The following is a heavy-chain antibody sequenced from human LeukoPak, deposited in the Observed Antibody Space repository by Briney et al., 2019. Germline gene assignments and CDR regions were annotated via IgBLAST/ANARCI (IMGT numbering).Heavy chain of an antibody. CDR1: GFTFSSYA. V-gene: IGHV3-23*01. J-gene: IGHJ4*02. CDR2: ISGSGGST. Sequence: GGSLRLSCAASGFTFSSYAMSWVRQAPGXXXXWVSAISGSGGSTYYADSVKGRFTISRDNSKNTLYLQMNSLRAEDTAVYYCAKDLGITTPNFDYWGQGTLVTVSS. D-gene: IGHD3-10*01. CDR3: AKDLGITTPNFDY.